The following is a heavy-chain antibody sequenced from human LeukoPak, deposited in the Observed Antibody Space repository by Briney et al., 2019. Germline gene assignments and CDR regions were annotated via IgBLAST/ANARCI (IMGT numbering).Heavy chain of an antibody. CDR2: INSGGTTV. J-gene: IGHJ4*02. D-gene: IGHD2-2*01. Sequence: PGGSLRLSCAASGFIFSTFEMNWVRQAPGKRPGWLSYINSGGTTVYYADSVKGRFTISRDNAKNSLYLQMNSLRDEDTAVYYCARTLSAASPFDYWGQGTLVTVSS. CDR1: GFIFSTFE. V-gene: IGHV3-48*03. CDR3: ARTLSAASPFDY.